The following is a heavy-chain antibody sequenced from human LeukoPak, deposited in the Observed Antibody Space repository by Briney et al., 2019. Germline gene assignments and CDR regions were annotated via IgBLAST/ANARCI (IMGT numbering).Heavy chain of an antibody. V-gene: IGHV4-59*08. CDR2: IYYSGST. CDR1: GGSINSYY. D-gene: IGHD5-24*01. CDR3: ASFGRRDGYNPYYFDY. J-gene: IGHJ4*02. Sequence: SETLSLTCAVSGGSINSYYWTWIRQPPGKGLEWIGYIYYSGSTNYNPSLKSRVTIAVDTSKNQFSLKLSSVTAADAAVYYCASFGRRDGYNPYYFDYWGQGSLFTVSS.